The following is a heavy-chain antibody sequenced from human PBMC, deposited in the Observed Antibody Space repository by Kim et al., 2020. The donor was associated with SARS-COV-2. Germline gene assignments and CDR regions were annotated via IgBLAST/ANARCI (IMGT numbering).Heavy chain of an antibody. CDR3: ARHGGTFYFDS. CDR2: IDPSNSFA. Sequence: GESLKISCKGSGYNFTNFWITWVRHMPGKGLEWMGRIDPSNSFATYSPFFQGHVSISVDKSVNAAYLQWSGLRASDTAICYCARHGGTFYFDSWGQGTLVTVSS. J-gene: IGHJ4*02. CDR1: GYNFTNFW. V-gene: IGHV5-10-1*01.